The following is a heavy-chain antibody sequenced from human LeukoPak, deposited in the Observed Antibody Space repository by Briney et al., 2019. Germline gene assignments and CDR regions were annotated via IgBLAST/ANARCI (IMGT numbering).Heavy chain of an antibody. CDR3: ARVDTIFGVVIPTFDY. CDR1: GITFSSYS. CDR2: ISSSSSYI. Sequence: MAGGSLRLSCAASGITFSSYSMNWVRQAPGKGLEWVSSISSSSSYIYYADSVKGRFTISRDNAKNSLYLQMNSLRAEDTAVYYCARVDTIFGVVIPTFDYWGQGTLVTVSS. V-gene: IGHV3-21*01. J-gene: IGHJ4*02. D-gene: IGHD3-3*01.